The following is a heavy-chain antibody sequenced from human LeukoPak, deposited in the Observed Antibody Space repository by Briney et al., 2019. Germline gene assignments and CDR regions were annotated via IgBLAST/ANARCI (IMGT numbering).Heavy chain of an antibody. J-gene: IGHJ6*02. CDR2: TNRDGSST. V-gene: IGHV3-74*01. CDR3: AREALYCMDV. CDR1: GFTFSSYW. Sequence: PGGSLRLSCAASGFTFSSYWMHWVRQAPGKGLVWVSRTNRDGSSTSYADSVKGRFAISRDNAKNTLYLHMNSLRAEDTAVYYCAREALYCMDVWGQGTTVTVSS.